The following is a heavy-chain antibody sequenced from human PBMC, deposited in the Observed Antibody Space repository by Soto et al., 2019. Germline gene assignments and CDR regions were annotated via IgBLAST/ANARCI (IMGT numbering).Heavy chain of an antibody. Sequence: PGGSLRLSCAGSGSTFTDFTMTWVRQAPGKGLEWVSAISGDGLSTYYAGSVKGRFTISRDNSKTTLYLQMNSLRAEDTAVYYCASRVKSRDGYNYALYYYYGMDVWGQGTTVTVSS. CDR3: ASRVKSRDGYNYALYYYYGMDV. J-gene: IGHJ6*02. CDR2: ISGDGLST. V-gene: IGHV3-23*01. CDR1: GSTFTDFT. D-gene: IGHD5-12*01.